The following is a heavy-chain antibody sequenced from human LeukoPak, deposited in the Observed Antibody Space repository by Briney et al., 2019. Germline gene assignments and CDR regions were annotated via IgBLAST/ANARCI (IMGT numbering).Heavy chain of an antibody. J-gene: IGHJ3*01. CDR1: GFTVSSNS. CDR2: IYSGGST. Sequence: GGSLRLSCAASGFTVSSNSMSWVRQAPGKGLEWVSVIYSGGSTYYADSVKGRFTISRDNSKNTLSLQMNSLRAEDTAVYYCARDCGSASCYPFDAFDVWGQGTMVTVSS. CDR3: ARDCGSASCYPFDAFDV. V-gene: IGHV3-53*01. D-gene: IGHD2-2*01.